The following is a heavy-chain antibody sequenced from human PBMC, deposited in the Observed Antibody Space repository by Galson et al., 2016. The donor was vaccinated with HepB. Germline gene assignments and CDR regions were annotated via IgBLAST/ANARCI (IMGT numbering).Heavy chain of an antibody. Sequence: SLRLCCAASGFTFSSYRMNWVRQAPGRGLEWVSSISRPSTYMYYAASVQCRFTISRDNAKNSHYLQLTSLRAEDTAVYYCARDPGIAASNRGVENAFDIWGQGTMVTVSS. CDR1: GFTFSSYR. CDR2: ISRPSTYM. CDR3: ARDPGIAASNRGVENAFDI. V-gene: IGHV3-21*01. J-gene: IGHJ3*02. D-gene: IGHD6-13*01.